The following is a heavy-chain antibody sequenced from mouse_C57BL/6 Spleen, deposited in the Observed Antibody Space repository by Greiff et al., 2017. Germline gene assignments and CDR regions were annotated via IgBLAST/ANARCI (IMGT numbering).Heavy chain of an antibody. V-gene: IGHV5-15*01. D-gene: IGHD1-1*01. Sequence: EVKLMESGGGLVQPGGSLKLSCAASGFTFSDYGMAWVRQAPRKGPEWVAFISNLAYSIYYADTVTGRFTISRENATNTLYLEMSSLRSEDTAMYYCARHYYGSSYEYFDVWGTGTTVTVSS. CDR1: GFTFSDYG. CDR3: ARHYYGSSYEYFDV. J-gene: IGHJ1*03. CDR2: ISNLAYSI.